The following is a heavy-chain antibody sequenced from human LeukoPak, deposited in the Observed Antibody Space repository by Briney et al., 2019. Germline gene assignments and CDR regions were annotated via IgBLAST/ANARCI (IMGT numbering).Heavy chain of an antibody. CDR1: GFTFDDYA. CDR3: AKDINAGWGHSGYDHDY. D-gene: IGHD5-12*01. Sequence: GGSLRLSCAASGFTFDDYAMHWVRQAPGKGLEWVSLISGDGGSTYYADSVKGRFTISRDNSKNSLYLQMNSLRTEDTALYYCAKDINAGWGHSGYDHDYWGQGTLVTVSS. V-gene: IGHV3-43*02. CDR2: ISGDGGST. J-gene: IGHJ4*02.